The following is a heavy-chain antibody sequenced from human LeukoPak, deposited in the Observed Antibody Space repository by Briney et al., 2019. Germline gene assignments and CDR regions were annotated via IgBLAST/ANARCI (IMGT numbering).Heavy chain of an antibody. CDR2: SSSSGSTM. V-gene: IGHV3-11*04. CDR3: AKPSCSGGSCSGNWFDP. D-gene: IGHD2-15*01. Sequence: SSSSGSTMYYADSVKGRFTISRDNAKNSLYLQMNSLRAEDTAVYYCAKPSCSGGSCSGNWFDPWGQGTLVTVSS. J-gene: IGHJ5*02.